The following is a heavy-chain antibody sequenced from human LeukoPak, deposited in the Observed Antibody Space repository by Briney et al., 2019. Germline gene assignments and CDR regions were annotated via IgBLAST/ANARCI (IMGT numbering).Heavy chain of an antibody. CDR2: ITGSDGTS. CDR1: GFTFTNYA. D-gene: IGHD3-9*01. V-gene: IGHV3-23*01. Sequence: GGSLRLSCVASGFTFTNYAMSWVRQAPGKGLEWVSAITGSDGTSHYADSVKGRFIISRDNSKNTLYLQVNSLRAEDTAVYYCAKWGDYDILTGYYVPDYWGQGTLVTVSS. CDR3: AKWGDYDILTGYYVPDY. J-gene: IGHJ4*02.